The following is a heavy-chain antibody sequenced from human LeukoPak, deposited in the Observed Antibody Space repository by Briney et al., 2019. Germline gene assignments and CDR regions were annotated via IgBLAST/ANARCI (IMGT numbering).Heavy chain of an antibody. CDR2: IYYSGST. Sequence: PSEILSLTCTVSGGSISSYYWSWIRQPPGKGLEWIGYIYYSGSTNYNPSLKSRVTISVDTSKNQFSLKLSSVTAADTAVYYCAVGSSTHYYFDYWGQGTLVTVSS. D-gene: IGHD2/OR15-2a*01. J-gene: IGHJ4*02. CDR3: AVGSSTHYYFDY. V-gene: IGHV4-59*01. CDR1: GGSISSYY.